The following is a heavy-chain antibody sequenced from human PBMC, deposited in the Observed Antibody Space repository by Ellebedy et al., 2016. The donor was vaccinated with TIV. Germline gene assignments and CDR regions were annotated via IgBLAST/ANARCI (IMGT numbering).Heavy chain of an antibody. J-gene: IGHJ5*02. Sequence: PGGSLRLSCEASGFTFIVHAMHWVRQAPGKGLEWLAGIWYDGTNKFYGDSVKGRFIISRDNSKNTLSLQMNSLRDEDTAVYYCAKGTSTYDPWGQGTLVTVSS. CDR1: GFTFIVHA. CDR3: AKGTSTYDP. CDR2: IWYDGTNK. D-gene: IGHD5/OR15-5a*01. V-gene: IGHV3-33*06.